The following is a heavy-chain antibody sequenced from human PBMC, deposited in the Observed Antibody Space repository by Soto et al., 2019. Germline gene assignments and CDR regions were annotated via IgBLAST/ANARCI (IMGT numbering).Heavy chain of an antibody. CDR3: ARRLRDGYHLNWFDP. D-gene: IGHD5-12*01. CDR1: GGSISSGDYY. J-gene: IGHJ5*02. Sequence: PSETLSLTCTVSGGSISSGDYYWSWIRQPPGKGLEWIGYIYYSGSTYYNPSLKSRVTISVDTSKNQFSLKLSSVTAADTAVYYCARRLRDGYHLNWFDPWGQGTLVTVSS. V-gene: IGHV4-30-4*01. CDR2: IYYSGST.